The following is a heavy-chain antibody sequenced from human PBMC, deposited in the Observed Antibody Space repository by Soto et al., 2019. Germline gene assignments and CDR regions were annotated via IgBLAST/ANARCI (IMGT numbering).Heavy chain of an antibody. CDR2: ISHDGTHK. D-gene: IGHD5-18*01. J-gene: IGHJ5*01. Sequence: PGWSLRLSCAASEFTFSSYWMNWVRQIPGNGLEWVAVISHDGTHKYYLDSVKGRFTVSRDNSNDTLLLQLDSLRSADTAVYYCAKSQAPTIMVTGGYDSWGQGILVTVSS. CDR3: AKSQAPTIMVTGGYDS. V-gene: IGHV3-30*18. CDR1: EFTFSSYW.